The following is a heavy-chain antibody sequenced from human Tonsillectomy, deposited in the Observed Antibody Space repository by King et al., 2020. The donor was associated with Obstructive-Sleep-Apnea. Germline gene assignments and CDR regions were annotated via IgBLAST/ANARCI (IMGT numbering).Heavy chain of an antibody. D-gene: IGHD4-11*01. Sequence: QLVQSGPEVKKPGTSVKVSCKASGFTFKTSGVQWVRQARGQRLEWIGWIVIGSGDTYYAQQFQDRFTLTTDRTAGTASMDLINLRSEDTAVYYCAAGTTDYYYFGMDVWGQGTTVTVSS. J-gene: IGHJ6*02. CDR2: IVIGSGDT. CDR1: GFTFKTSG. CDR3: AAGTTDYYYFGMDV. V-gene: IGHV1-58*01.